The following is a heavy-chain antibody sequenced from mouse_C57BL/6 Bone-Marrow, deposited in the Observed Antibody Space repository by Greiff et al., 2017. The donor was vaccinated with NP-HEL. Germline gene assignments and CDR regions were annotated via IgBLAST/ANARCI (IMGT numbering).Heavy chain of an antibody. Sequence: QVQLQQSGPELVKPGASVQLSCKASGYTFTSYDINWLKQRPGQGLEWIGWIYPRDGSTKYNEKFKGKATLTVDTSSSTAYMELHSLTSEDSAVYFCARPTMVTTGNYYAMDYWGQGTSVTVSS. CDR1: GYTFTSYD. CDR3: ARPTMVTTGNYYAMDY. J-gene: IGHJ4*01. CDR2: IYPRDGST. D-gene: IGHD2-9*01. V-gene: IGHV1-85*01.